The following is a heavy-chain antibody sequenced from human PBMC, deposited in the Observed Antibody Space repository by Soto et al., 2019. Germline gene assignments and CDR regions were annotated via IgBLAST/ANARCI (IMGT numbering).Heavy chain of an antibody. CDR3: ARNQRTTWGLASNYYYYGMDV. Sequence: SETLSLTCTVSGGSISSSSYYWGWIRQPPGKGLEWIGSIYYSGSTYYNPSLKSRVTISVDTSKNQFSLKLSSVTAADTAVYYCARNQRTTWGLASNYYYYGMDVWGQGTTVTVSS. D-gene: IGHD1-7*01. CDR1: GGSISSSSYY. V-gene: IGHV4-39*01. J-gene: IGHJ6*02. CDR2: IYYSGST.